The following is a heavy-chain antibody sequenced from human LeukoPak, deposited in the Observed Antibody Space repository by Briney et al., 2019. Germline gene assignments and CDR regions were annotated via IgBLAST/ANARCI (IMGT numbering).Heavy chain of an antibody. V-gene: IGHV3-23*01. CDR3: AKEAGFRRYCSGGSCYSDAFDI. D-gene: IGHD2-15*01. J-gene: IGHJ3*02. CDR1: GFTFSSYA. Sequence: GGSLRLSCAASGFTFSSYAMSWVRQAPGKGLDWVSAISGSGGSTYYADSVKGRFTISRDNSKNTLYLQMNSLRAEDTAVYYCAKEAGFRRYCSGGSCYSDAFDIWGQGTMVTVSS. CDR2: ISGSGGST.